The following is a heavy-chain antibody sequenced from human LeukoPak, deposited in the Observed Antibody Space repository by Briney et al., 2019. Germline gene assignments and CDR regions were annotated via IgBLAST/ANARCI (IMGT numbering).Heavy chain of an antibody. CDR1: GFTFSSYS. CDR2: ISSSSIYI. D-gene: IGHD3-22*01. J-gene: IGHJ4*02. Sequence: GGSLRLSCAASGFTFSSYSMNWVRQAPGKGLEWVSSISSSSIYIYYADSVKGRFTISRDNAKNSLYLQMNSLRAEDTAVYYCARDLPYYYDSSGYYYEGLFDYWGQGTLVTVSS. CDR3: ARDLPYYYDSSGYYYEGLFDY. V-gene: IGHV3-21*01.